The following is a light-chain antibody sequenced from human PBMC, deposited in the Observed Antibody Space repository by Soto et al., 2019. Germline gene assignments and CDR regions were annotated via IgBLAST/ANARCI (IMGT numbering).Light chain of an antibody. Sequence: EIVLTQSPATLSLSPGERATLSCRASQNVGNYLLWYQQKSGQAPRLLIYDAATRATGIPARFSGSGSGTDFTLTISSLEPADFAVYFCQQRSDWVSFGGGTKVDIK. CDR3: QQRSDWVS. V-gene: IGKV3-11*01. CDR1: QNVGNY. J-gene: IGKJ4*01. CDR2: DAA.